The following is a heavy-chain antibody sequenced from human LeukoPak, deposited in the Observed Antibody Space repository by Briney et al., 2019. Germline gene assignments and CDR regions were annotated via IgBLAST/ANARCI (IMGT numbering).Heavy chain of an antibody. J-gene: IGHJ4*02. CDR1: GYTFTGYY. CDR3: ARYWSSGEDFDY. CDR2: INPNSGGT. Sequence: ASVKVSCKASGYTFTGYYMHWVRQAPGQGLEWMGWINPNSGGTNYARKFQGRVTMTRDTSISTAYMELSRLRSDDTAVYYCARYWSSGEDFDYWGQGTLVTVSS. D-gene: IGHD6-19*01. V-gene: IGHV1-2*02.